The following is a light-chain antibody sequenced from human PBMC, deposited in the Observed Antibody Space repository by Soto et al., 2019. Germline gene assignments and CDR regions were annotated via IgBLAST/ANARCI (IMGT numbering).Light chain of an antibody. CDR2: LAS. CDR1: QGISSY. J-gene: IGKJ4*01. Sequence: DTQLTQTPSFLSASLGDRVTITCRASQGISSYLAWYQQTPGKAPKLLIYLASTLQSGVPSRFSGSGSGTEFTLTISSLQPEDFATYSCQQLNSYPLTFGGGTKVEIK. V-gene: IGKV1-9*01. CDR3: QQLNSYPLT.